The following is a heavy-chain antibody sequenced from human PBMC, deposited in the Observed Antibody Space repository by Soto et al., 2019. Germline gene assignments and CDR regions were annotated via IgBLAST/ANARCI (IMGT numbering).Heavy chain of an antibody. CDR3: ARDRVVVAASQVDF. V-gene: IGHV3-23*01. CDR2: ISGTGAST. D-gene: IGHD2-15*01. J-gene: IGHJ4*02. CDR1: EFTFRSFA. Sequence: GGSLRLSCAASEFTFRSFAMNWVRQAPGKGLEWVSAISGTGASTYYADSVKGRFTISRDNSRSTLYLQMNSLRAADTAVYYCARDRVVVAASQVDFWGQGTLVTVSS.